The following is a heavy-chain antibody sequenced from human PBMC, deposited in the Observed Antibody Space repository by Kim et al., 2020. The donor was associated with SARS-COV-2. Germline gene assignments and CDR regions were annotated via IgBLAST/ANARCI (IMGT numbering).Heavy chain of an antibody. Sequence: ASVKVSCKTSGYSFVSYDINWVRQAPGQGLEWMGWLNPNTGNTVFAEKFQGRVTLTSDTSITTAYMELSSLTSDDTALYYCAREKVGALDFWGQGTLVSVSS. V-gene: IGHV1-8*01. J-gene: IGHJ4*02. CDR1: GYSFVSYD. D-gene: IGHD3-16*01. CDR2: LNPNTGNT. CDR3: AREKVGALDF.